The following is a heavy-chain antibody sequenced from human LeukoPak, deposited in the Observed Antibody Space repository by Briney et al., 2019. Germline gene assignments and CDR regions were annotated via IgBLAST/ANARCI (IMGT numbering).Heavy chain of an antibody. J-gene: IGHJ5*02. CDR3: ARRLRYCSSTSCYAGWFDP. CDR1: GGSFSGYY. V-gene: IGHV4-34*01. CDR2: INHSGST. Sequence: SETLSLTCAAYGGSFSGYYWSWIRQPPGKGLEWIGEINHSGSTNYNPSLKSRVTISVDTSKNQFSLKLSSVTAADTAVYYCARRLRYCSSTSCYAGWFDPWGQGTLVTVSS. D-gene: IGHD2-2*01.